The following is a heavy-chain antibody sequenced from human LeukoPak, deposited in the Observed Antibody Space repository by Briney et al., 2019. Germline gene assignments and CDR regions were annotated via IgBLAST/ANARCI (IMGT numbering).Heavy chain of an antibody. CDR3: ARDATPYYFDY. CDR2: ISSSSSYI. V-gene: IGHV3-21*01. J-gene: IGHJ4*02. D-gene: IGHD2-15*01. CDR1: GFTFSRYS. Sequence: PGGSLRLSCAASGFTFSRYSMNWVRQAPGKGLEWVSSISSSSSYIYYADSVKGRFTISRGNAKNSLYLQMNSLRAEDTAVYYCARDATPYYFDYWGQGTLVTVSS.